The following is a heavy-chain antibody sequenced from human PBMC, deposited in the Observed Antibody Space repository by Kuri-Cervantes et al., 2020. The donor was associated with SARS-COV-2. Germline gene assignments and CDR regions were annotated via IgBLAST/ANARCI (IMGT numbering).Heavy chain of an antibody. V-gene: IGHV4-59*01. J-gene: IGHJ5*02. CDR1: GGSISSYY. CDR3: ARVKYSRSWYGDWFDP. CDR2: IYYSGST. Sequence: SETLSLTCTVSGGSISSYYWSWIRQPPGKGLEWIGYIYYSGSTNYNPSLKSRVTISVDTSKNQFSLKLSSVTAADTAVYYCARVKYSRSWYGDWFDPCGQGTLVTVSS. D-gene: IGHD6-13*01.